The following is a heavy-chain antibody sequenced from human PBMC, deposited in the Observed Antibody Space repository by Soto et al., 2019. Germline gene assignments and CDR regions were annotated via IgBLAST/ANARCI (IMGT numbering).Heavy chain of an antibody. Sequence: SETLSLTCTVSGGSISSYYWSWIRQPPGKGLEWIGYIYYSGSTNYNPSLKSRVTISVDTSKNQFSLKLSSVTAADTAMYYCARGYSYGYPNDYWGQGTLVTVSS. V-gene: IGHV4-59*01. J-gene: IGHJ4*02. CDR2: IYYSGST. D-gene: IGHD5-18*01. CDR1: GGSISSYY. CDR3: ARGYSYGYPNDY.